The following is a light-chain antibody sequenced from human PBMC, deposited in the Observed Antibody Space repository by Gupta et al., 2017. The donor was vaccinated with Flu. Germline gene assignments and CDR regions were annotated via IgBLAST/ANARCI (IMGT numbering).Light chain of an antibody. CDR2: KDS. J-gene: IGLJ2*01. Sequence: SYELTQPPSVSVSPGQTARITCSGDALPNQFAYWYQQKPGQAPVLVVRKDSERPSGISERFSGSSSGTTVTLTISGVQAEDEADCYCQSADTTETYVVFGGGTKLTVL. CDR1: ALPNQF. CDR3: QSADTTETYVV. V-gene: IGLV3-25*03.